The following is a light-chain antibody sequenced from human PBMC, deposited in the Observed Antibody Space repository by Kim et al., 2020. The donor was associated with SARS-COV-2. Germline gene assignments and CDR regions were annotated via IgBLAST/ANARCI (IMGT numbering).Light chain of an antibody. J-gene: IGKJ2*01. V-gene: IGKV1-5*03. CDR2: LAS. CDR3: QHYSRFPYT. CDR1: QTISTW. Sequence: ALIGDGVTITCRASQTISTWLVWYQHKPGKAPNLLIYLASTLETGVSSRFIGSGSGTEFTLTIDSLQPYDFATYFCQHYSRFPYTFGQGAKVDIK.